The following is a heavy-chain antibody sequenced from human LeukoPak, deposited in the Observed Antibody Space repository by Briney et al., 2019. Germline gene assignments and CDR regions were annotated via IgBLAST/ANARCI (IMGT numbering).Heavy chain of an antibody. CDR1: GGTFSSYA. CDR3: AGGHRRVEFFDY. J-gene: IGHJ4*02. V-gene: IGHV1-69*05. CDR2: IIPIFGTA. Sequence: SVKVSCKASGGTFSSYAISWVRQAPGQGLEWMGGIIPIFGTANYAQKFQGRVTITTDESTSTAYMELSSLRSEDTAVYYCAGGHRRVEFFDYWGQGTLVTVSS. D-gene: IGHD3-16*02.